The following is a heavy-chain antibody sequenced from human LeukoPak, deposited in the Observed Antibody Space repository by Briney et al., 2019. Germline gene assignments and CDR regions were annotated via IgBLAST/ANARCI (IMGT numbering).Heavy chain of an antibody. CDR2: ISSSGSTI. CDR1: GFTFSSYE. CDR3: ARDAHGHYGDAFDI. V-gene: IGHV3-48*03. D-gene: IGHD4-17*01. Sequence: GGSLRLSCAASGFTFSSYEMNWVRQAPGKGLEWVSYISSSGSTIYYADSVKGRFTISRDNTKNSLYLQMSSLRAEDTAVYYCARDAHGHYGDAFDIWGQGTMVTVSS. J-gene: IGHJ3*02.